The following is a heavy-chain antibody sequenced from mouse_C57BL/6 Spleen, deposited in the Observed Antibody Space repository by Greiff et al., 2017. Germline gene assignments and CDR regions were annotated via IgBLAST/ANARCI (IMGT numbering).Heavy chain of an antibody. V-gene: IGHV1-26*01. CDR3: AREGLGGAWFAY. J-gene: IGHJ3*01. D-gene: IGHD2-4*01. CDR2: INPNNGGT. Sequence: EVQLQQSGPELVKPGASVKISCKASGYTFTDYYMNWVKQSHGKSLEWIGDINPNNGGTSYNQKFKGKATLTVDKSSSTAYMELRSLTSEDSAVYYCAREGLGGAWFAYWGQGTLVTVSA. CDR1: GYTFTDYY.